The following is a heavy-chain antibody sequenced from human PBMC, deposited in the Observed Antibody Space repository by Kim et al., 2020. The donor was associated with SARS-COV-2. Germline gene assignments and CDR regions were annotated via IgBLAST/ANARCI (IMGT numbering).Heavy chain of an antibody. D-gene: IGHD6-13*01. Sequence: DSVKGRFTISRDNSKNTLYLQMNSLRAEDTAVYYCAKAAPRIAAAGLFDYWGQGTLVTVSS. V-gene: IGHV3-23*01. J-gene: IGHJ4*02. CDR3: AKAAPRIAAAGLFDY.